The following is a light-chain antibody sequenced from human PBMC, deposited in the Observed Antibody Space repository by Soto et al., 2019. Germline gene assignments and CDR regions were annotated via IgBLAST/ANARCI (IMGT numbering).Light chain of an antibody. CDR1: QSVSSN. J-gene: IGKJ3*01. Sequence: EIVMTQSPATLPVSPGERATLSCRASQSVSSNLAWYQQKPGQAPRLLIYDASTRATGIPARFSGSGSGTEFTLTISSLQSEDFAVYYCQQYNNWPPGEVTFGPGTKVDIK. CDR2: DAS. V-gene: IGKV3-15*01. CDR3: QQYNNWPPGEVT.